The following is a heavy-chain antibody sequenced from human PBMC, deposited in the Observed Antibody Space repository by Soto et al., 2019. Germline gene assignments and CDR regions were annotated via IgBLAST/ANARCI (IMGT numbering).Heavy chain of an antibody. V-gene: IGHV3-15*07. CDR3: TTGVDGYNPFDY. CDR1: GFSFSSAW. D-gene: IGHD5-12*01. Sequence: EAQLVESGGGLVKPGGSLRLSCAASGFSFSSAWMIWVRQAPGKVLEWVGRIKSKVHGETTDYAAPVKGRFTISRDDSKNTVFLQMNSLETEDTAVYYCTTGVDGYNPFDYWGQGTLVTVSS. J-gene: IGHJ4*02. CDR2: IKSKVHGETT.